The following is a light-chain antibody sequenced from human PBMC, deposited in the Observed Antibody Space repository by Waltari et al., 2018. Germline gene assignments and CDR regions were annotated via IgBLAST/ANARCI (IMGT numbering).Light chain of an antibody. CDR1: QRIRSY. CDR2: YAS. J-gene: IGKJ4*01. CDR3: QQSYSTPLT. Sequence: DIQMTQSPSSLSASVGDRVTITCRASQRIRSYLNWYQQKPGKAPKLLIYYASNLQSGVPSSFSGSGSGTDFTLTISRLQAEDFATYFCQQSYSTPLTFGGGAKVEIK. V-gene: IGKV1-39*01.